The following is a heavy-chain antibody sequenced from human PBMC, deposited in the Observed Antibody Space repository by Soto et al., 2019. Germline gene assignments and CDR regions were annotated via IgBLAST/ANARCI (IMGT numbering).Heavy chain of an antibody. Sequence: PGGSLRLSCAASGITFSSYFMNWVRQAPRKGLEWVSSISGTSSYIYYAYSVNGRFTISRDNAKNSLYLQMNSLTAEDTAVYECSPWGRSYFPGLWGQGTRVTIAS. V-gene: IGHV3-21*01. CDR3: SPWGRSYFPGL. J-gene: IGHJ4*02. CDR1: GITFSSYF. CDR2: ISGTSSYI. D-gene: IGHD1-26*01.